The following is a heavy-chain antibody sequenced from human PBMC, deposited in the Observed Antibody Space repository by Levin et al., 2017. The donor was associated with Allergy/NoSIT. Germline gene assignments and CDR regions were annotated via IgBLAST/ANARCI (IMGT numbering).Heavy chain of an antibody. CDR3: ALIAAHNDYYYYGMDV. J-gene: IGHJ6*02. CDR1: GFTFSSYA. CDR2: ISGSGGST. Sequence: GESLKISCAASGFTFSSYAMSWVRQAPGKGLEWVSAISGSGGSTYYADSVKGRFTISRDNSKNTLYLQMNSLRAEDTAVYYCALIAAHNDYYYYGMDVWGQGTTVTVSS. D-gene: IGHD6-13*01. V-gene: IGHV3-23*01.